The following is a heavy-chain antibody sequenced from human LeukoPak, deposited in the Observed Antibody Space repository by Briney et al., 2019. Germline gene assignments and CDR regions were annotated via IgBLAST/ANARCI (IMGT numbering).Heavy chain of an antibody. J-gene: IGHJ4*02. CDR3: ARGLNDSWTGENY. Sequence: SETLSLTCTVSGYSISSGYYWGWIRQPPGKGLEWIGSIYHSGSTYYNPSLKSRVTISVDTSKNQFSLKLSSVTAADTAVYYCARGLNDSWTGENYWGQGTLVTVSS. V-gene: IGHV4-38-2*02. CDR2: IYHSGST. CDR1: GYSISSGYY. D-gene: IGHD3-3*01.